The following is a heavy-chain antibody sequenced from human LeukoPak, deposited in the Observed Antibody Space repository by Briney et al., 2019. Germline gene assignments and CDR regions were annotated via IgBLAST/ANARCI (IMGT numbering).Heavy chain of an antibody. CDR3: ARGPRIAARNTLTGYYYYYYMDV. V-gene: IGHV1-8*03. D-gene: IGHD6-13*01. CDR1: GGTFSSYD. J-gene: IGHJ6*03. Sequence: GSSVKVSCKASGGTFSSYDINWVRQATGQGLEWMGWMNPNSGNTGYAQKFQGRVTITRNTSISTAYMELSSLRSEDTAVYYCARGPRIAARNTLTGYYYYYYMDVWGKGTTVTVSS. CDR2: MNPNSGNT.